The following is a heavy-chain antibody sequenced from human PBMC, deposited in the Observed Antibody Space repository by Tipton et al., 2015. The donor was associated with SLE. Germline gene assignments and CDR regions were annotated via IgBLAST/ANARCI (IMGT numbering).Heavy chain of an antibody. CDR1: GGSFSGYY. D-gene: IGHD4-17*01. CDR3: ARVNYGDYDGGGFDY. Sequence: TLSLTCAVYGGSFSGYYWSWIRQPPGKGLEWIGEINHSGSTNYTPSLKSRVTISLDTSKNQFSLRLNSVTAADTAVYYCARVNYGDYDGGGFDYWGQGTLVTASS. J-gene: IGHJ4*02. V-gene: IGHV4-34*01. CDR2: INHSGST.